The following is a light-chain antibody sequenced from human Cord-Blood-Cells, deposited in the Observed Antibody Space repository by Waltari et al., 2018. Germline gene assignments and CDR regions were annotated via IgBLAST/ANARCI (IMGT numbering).Light chain of an antibody. CDR3: QQSYSTPWT. CDR2: AAS. Sequence: DIQMTQSPSSLSASVGDRVTITCRASQGISSYLNWYQQKPGKAPKLLIYAASSLQSGVPSRFRSSGSGTDFTLTISSLQPEDCATYYCQQSYSTPWTFGQGTKVEIK. V-gene: IGKV1-39*01. J-gene: IGKJ1*01. CDR1: QGISSY.